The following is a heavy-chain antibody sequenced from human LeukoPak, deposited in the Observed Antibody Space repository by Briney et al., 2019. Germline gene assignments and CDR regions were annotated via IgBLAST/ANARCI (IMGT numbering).Heavy chain of an antibody. V-gene: IGHV3-23*01. Sequence: PGGSLRLSCAASGFTFSSYSMNWVRQAPGTGLERVSAISGSGGSTYYADSVKGRFTISRDNSKNTLYLQMNSLRAEDTAVYYCAKEGSKQWLVLHYFDYWGQGTLVTVSS. CDR2: ISGSGGST. J-gene: IGHJ4*02. D-gene: IGHD6-19*01. CDR1: GFTFSSYS. CDR3: AKEGSKQWLVLHYFDY.